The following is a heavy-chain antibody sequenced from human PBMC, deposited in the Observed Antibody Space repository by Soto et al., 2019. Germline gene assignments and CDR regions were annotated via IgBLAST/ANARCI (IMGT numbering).Heavy chain of an antibody. CDR2: IYYSGST. Sequence: PSETLSLTCTVSGGSISSYYWSWIRQPPGKGLEWIGYIYYSGSTNYNPSLKSRVTISVDTSKNQFSLKLSSVTAADTAVYYCARDRKSYDFWSGYYEFDAFDIWGQGTMVTVS. V-gene: IGHV4-59*01. D-gene: IGHD3-3*01. CDR1: GGSISSYY. CDR3: ARDRKSYDFWSGYYEFDAFDI. J-gene: IGHJ3*02.